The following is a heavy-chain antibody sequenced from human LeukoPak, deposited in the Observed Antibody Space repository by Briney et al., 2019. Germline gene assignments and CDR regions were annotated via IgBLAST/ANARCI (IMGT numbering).Heavy chain of an antibody. CDR1: GGSISSSSYY. D-gene: IGHD5/OR15-5a*01. V-gene: IGHV4-39*01. Sequence: SETLSLTCTVSGGSISSSSYYWGWIRQPPGKGLEWIGSIYYSGSTYYNPSLKSRVTISVDTSKNQFSLNLSSVTAADTAVYYCARRLSNDYWGQGTLVTVSS. CDR3: ARRLSNDY. J-gene: IGHJ4*02. CDR2: IYYSGST.